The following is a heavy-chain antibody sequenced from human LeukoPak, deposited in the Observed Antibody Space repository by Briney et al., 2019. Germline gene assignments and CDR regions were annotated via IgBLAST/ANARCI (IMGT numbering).Heavy chain of an antibody. CDR3: AREMGSGSLYYYYYYMDV. Sequence: SETLSLTCAVYGGSFSGYYWSWIRQPPGKGLEWIGEINHSGSTNYNPSLKSRVTISVDTSKNQFSLKLSSVTAADTAVYYCAREMGSGSLYYYYYYMDVWGKGTTVTVSS. D-gene: IGHD6-19*01. V-gene: IGHV4-34*01. CDR2: INHSGST. CDR1: GGSFSGYY. J-gene: IGHJ6*03.